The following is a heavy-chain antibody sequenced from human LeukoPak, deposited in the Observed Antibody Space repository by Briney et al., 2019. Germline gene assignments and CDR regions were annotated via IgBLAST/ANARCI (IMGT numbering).Heavy chain of an antibody. CDR1: GFTFTTYA. J-gene: IGHJ4*02. V-gene: IGHV3-23*01. D-gene: IGHD6-19*01. Sequence: GGSLRLSCAASGFTFTTYAMSWVRQAPGKGLEWVSAIGGGGVRTYYADSVKGRFTISRDNSKDTLFLQMNSLRAEDTAVYYCAKASRQGAVASSLDYWGQGTLVTVSS. CDR3: AKASRQGAVASSLDY. CDR2: IGGGGVRT.